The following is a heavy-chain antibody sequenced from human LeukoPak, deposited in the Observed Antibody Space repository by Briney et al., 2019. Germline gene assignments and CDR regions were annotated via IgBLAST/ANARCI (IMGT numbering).Heavy chain of an antibody. Sequence: GASVKVSCKASGYTFTSYGISWVRQAPGQGLEWMGWISAYNGNTNYAQKLQGRVTMTTDTSTSTAYMELRSLRSDDTAVYCCARASYYDSSGYYVSHPFDYWGQGTLVTVSS. CDR1: GYTFTSYG. J-gene: IGHJ4*02. CDR2: ISAYNGNT. CDR3: ARASYYDSSGYYVSHPFDY. V-gene: IGHV1-18*01. D-gene: IGHD3-22*01.